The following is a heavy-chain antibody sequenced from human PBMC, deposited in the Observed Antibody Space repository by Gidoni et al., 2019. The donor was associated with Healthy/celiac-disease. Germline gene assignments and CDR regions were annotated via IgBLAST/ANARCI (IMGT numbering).Heavy chain of an antibody. Sequence: EVQLLESGGGLVQPGGSLRLSCAASGFTFRSDAMRWVRQVPGKGLEWVSAISGSGGSTYYADSVKGRFTISRDNSKNTLYLQMNSLRAEDTAVYYCAKATKDIVVVVAAKPLDYWGQGTLVTVSS. J-gene: IGHJ4*02. V-gene: IGHV3-23*01. D-gene: IGHD2-15*01. CDR1: GFTFRSDA. CDR2: ISGSGGST. CDR3: AKATKDIVVVVAAKPLDY.